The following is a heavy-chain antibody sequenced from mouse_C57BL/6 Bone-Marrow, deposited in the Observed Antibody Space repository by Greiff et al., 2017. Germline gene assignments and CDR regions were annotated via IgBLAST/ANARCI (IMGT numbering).Heavy chain of an antibody. CDR3: ARSAMDY. V-gene: IGHV5-17*01. CDR1: GFTFSDYG. J-gene: IGHJ4*01. CDR2: ISSGSSTI. Sequence: EVMLVESGGGLVKPGGSLKLSCAASGFTFSDYGMNWVRQAPEQGLEWVAYISSGSSTIYYADTVKGRFTISRDNAKNTLFLPMTSLRSEGTAMYYCARSAMDYWGQGTSVTVSA.